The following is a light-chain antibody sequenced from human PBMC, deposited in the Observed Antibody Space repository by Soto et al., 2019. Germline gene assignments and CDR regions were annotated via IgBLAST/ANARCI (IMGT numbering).Light chain of an antibody. Sequence: EIVLTQSPGTLSLSPGERATLSCRASQSVSSNYLAWYQQKPGQAPRLLIYGASTRATGIPARFSGSGSGTEFTLTISSLQSEDFAVYYCQQYNNWPRTFGQGTKVAI. CDR2: GAS. J-gene: IGKJ1*01. CDR1: QSVSSN. V-gene: IGKV3-15*01. CDR3: QQYNNWPRT.